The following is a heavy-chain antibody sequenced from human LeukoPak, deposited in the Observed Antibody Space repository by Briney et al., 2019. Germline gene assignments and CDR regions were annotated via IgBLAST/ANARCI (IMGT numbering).Heavy chain of an antibody. Sequence: PSETLSLTRAVYGGSFSGYYWSWIRQPPGKGLEWIGEINHSGSTNYNPSLKSRVTISVDTSKNQFSLKLSSVTAADTAVYYCARGRPYFDYWGQGTLVTVSS. J-gene: IGHJ4*02. CDR2: INHSGST. CDR3: ARGRPYFDY. V-gene: IGHV4-34*01. CDR1: GGSFSGYY.